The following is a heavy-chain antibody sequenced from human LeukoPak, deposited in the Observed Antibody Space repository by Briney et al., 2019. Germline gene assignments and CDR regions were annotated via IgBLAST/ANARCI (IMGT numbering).Heavy chain of an antibody. Sequence: SETLSLTCTVSGGSISSYYWSWIRQPPGKGLEWIAYIHSSGSTNYNPSLKSRVTISVDTSKNHFSLKVTSMTAADTGVYYCARSLPGRIGAADFWGQGTLVTVSS. CDR2: IHSSGST. J-gene: IGHJ4*02. CDR3: ARSLPGRIGAADF. D-gene: IGHD6-13*01. CDR1: GGSISSYY. V-gene: IGHV4-59*01.